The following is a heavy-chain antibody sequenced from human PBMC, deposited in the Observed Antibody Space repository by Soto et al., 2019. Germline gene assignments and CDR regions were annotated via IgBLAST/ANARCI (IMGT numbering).Heavy chain of an antibody. CDR1: GFTVSYYA. J-gene: IGHJ6*02. CDR3: AREDCTSGACSVPGYYDYGMDV. V-gene: IGHV3-30*01. CDR2: ISYDGNNK. Sequence: GGSLRLSCAASGFTVSYYAMHWVRQAPGKGLEWVAVISYDGNNKYYADSVKGRFTISRDNPKNTVYLEMNSLRREDTAVYYCAREDCTSGACSVPGYYDYGMDVWGQGTTVTVSS. D-gene: IGHD2-8*01.